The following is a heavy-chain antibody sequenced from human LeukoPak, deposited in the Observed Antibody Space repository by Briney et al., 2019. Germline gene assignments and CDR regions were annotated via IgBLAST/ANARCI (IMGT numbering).Heavy chain of an antibody. CDR3: ARGHNYYDSSGYFY. V-gene: IGHV4-61*01. CDR2: IYYSGST. J-gene: IGHJ4*02. Sequence: ASETLSLTCTVSGGSVNSGTYYWSWIRQPPGKGLEWIGYIYYSGSTNYNPSLKSRVTISVDTSKNQFSLRLSSVTAADTAVYYCARGHNYYDSSGYFYWGQGTLVTVSS. D-gene: IGHD3-22*01. CDR1: GGSVNSGTYY.